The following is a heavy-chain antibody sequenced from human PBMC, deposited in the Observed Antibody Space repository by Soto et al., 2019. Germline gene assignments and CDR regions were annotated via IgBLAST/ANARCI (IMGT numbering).Heavy chain of an antibody. CDR2: VYHNGGA. D-gene: IGHD2-21*01. CDR3: GRVVEGATRHTDPDS. Sequence: SETLSLTCTVSGVSIHNSHSFWAWIRQPPGKGLQFIASVYHNGGAHYNSSLKSRVTISVDTANNQVSLRMRSLTAADTAFYYCGRVVEGATRHTDPDSWGQGSLVTVSS. V-gene: IGHV4-39*01. J-gene: IGHJ5*01. CDR1: GVSIHNSHSF.